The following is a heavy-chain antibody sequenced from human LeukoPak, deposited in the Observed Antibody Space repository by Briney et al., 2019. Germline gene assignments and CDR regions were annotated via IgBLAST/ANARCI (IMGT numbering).Heavy chain of an antibody. D-gene: IGHD5-24*01. CDR2: IYSGGST. Sequence: GGSLRLSCAASGFTVSSNYMSWVRQAPGKGLEWVSVIYSGGSTYYADSAKGRFTISRDNSKDTLYLQVKSLRVEDTAAYYCARGVREGSLDYWGQGTLVTVSP. J-gene: IGHJ4*02. CDR3: ARGVREGSLDY. CDR1: GFTVSSNY. V-gene: IGHV3-53*01.